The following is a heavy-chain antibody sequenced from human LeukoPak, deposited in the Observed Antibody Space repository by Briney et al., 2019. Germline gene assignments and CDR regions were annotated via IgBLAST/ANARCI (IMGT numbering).Heavy chain of an antibody. Sequence: SVKVSCKASGGTFSSYAISWVRQAPGQGLEWMGGIIPILGTANYAQKFQGRVTITADESTSTAYMELSSLRSEDTAVYYCASTVTIPYVYYYYMDVWGKGTTVTVSS. CDR2: IIPILGTA. CDR3: ASTVTIPYVYYYYMDV. CDR1: GGTFSSYA. D-gene: IGHD3-3*01. V-gene: IGHV1-69*13. J-gene: IGHJ6*03.